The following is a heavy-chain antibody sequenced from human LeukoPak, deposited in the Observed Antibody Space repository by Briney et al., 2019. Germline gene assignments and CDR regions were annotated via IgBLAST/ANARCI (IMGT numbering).Heavy chain of an antibody. CDR2: ISGSGGST. CDR1: GFTFSSYA. J-gene: IGHJ4*02. V-gene: IGHV3-23*01. D-gene: IGHD2-15*01. Sequence: PGGSLRLSCAASGFTFSSYAMSWVRQAPGKGLEWVSAISGSGGSTYYADSVKGRFTISRDNSKNTLYLQMNSLRAEDTAVYYCATQGRVGVVAAESDYWGQGTLVTVSS. CDR3: ATQGRVGVVAAESDY.